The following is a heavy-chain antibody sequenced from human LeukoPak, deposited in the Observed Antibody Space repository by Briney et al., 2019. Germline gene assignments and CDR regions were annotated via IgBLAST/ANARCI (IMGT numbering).Heavy chain of an antibody. CDR2: IIPIFGIA. Sequence: SVKVSCKASGGTFSSYAISWVRQAPGQGLEWMGRIIPIFGIANYAQKFQGRVTITADKSTRTAYMELSSLRSEDTAVYYCARDYEYCGGDCSNRWDAFDIWGQGTMVTVSS. J-gene: IGHJ3*02. D-gene: IGHD2-21*02. V-gene: IGHV1-69*04. CDR3: ARDYEYCGGDCSNRWDAFDI. CDR1: GGTFSSYA.